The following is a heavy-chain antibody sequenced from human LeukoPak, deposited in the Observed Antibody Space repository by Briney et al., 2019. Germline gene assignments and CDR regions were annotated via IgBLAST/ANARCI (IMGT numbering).Heavy chain of an antibody. CDR3: ARDGEMATIENYFDY. J-gene: IGHJ4*02. CDR1: GGSISSSSYY. CDR2: IYYSGST. V-gene: IGHV4-39*07. D-gene: IGHD5-24*01. Sequence: SETLSLTCTVSGGSISSSSYYWGWIRQPPGKGLEWIGSIYYSGSTHYNPSLKSRVTISLDTSKNQFSLKLSSVTAADTAVYYCARDGEMATIENYFDYWGQGTLVTVSS.